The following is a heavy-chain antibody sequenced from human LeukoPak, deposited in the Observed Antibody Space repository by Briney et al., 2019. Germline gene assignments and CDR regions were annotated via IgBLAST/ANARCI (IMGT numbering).Heavy chain of an antibody. CDR1: GFTFSAHW. CDR2: IKEDGSEK. D-gene: IGHD2-21*01. Sequence: LAGGSLRLSCAASGFTFSAHWMSWVRQAPGKGLEWVANIKEDGSEKYYVDSVKGRFTISRGIAKNSLYLQMNSLRAEDTAVYYCARDLYSQYWGQGTLVTVSS. J-gene: IGHJ4*02. V-gene: IGHV3-7*01. CDR3: ARDLYSQY.